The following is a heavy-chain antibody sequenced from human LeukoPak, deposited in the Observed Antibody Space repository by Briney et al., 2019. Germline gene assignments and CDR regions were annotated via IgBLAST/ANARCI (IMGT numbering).Heavy chain of an antibody. V-gene: IGHV4-39*01. Sequence: PSETLSLTCTVSGGSISSSSYYWGWIRQPPGKGLEWIGSIYYSGSTYCNPSLKSRVTISVDTSKNQFSLKLSSVTAADTAVYYCARLPTDAFDIWGQGTMVTVSS. CDR1: GGSISSSSYY. CDR3: ARLPTDAFDI. CDR2: IYYSGST. J-gene: IGHJ3*02.